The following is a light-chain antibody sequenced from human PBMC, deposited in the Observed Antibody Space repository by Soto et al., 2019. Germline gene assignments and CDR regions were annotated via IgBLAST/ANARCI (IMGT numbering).Light chain of an antibody. Sequence: DIQMTQSPSTLSASVGDRVTITCRASQSISSWVAWYQQKPGKAPKLLIYDASSLESGVPSRFSGRGSGTEFALTISCLQPDDFAAYYCQQYNSYWTFGQGTKVEIK. V-gene: IGKV1-5*01. CDR3: QQYNSYWT. J-gene: IGKJ1*01. CDR1: QSISSW. CDR2: DAS.